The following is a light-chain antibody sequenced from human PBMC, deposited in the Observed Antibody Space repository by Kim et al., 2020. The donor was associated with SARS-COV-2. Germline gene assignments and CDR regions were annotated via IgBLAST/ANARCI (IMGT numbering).Light chain of an antibody. Sequence: AKRTRITGGRKEIESISVHWYQQGPGQALVVDIDNDSARPTGMPERFSSSNSRDTATLTSSRVEDGDAADYYCQVWSSNYDVFGGGTQLTVL. CDR2: NDS. CDR1: EIESIS. CDR3: QVWSSNYDV. J-gene: IGLJ2*01. V-gene: IGLV3-21*04.